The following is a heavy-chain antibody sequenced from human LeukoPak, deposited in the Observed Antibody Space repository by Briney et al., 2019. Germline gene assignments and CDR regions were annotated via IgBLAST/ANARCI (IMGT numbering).Heavy chain of an antibody. J-gene: IGHJ6*02. Sequence: SQTLSLTCAVSGGSVSSGGSSWRWIRQPPGKGLECIGSISHTGSTYYNPSLKSRVTISVDSSKNQFSLKLSSVTAADTAVYYCAREGYFYGMDVWGQGTTVTVSS. D-gene: IGHD2/OR15-2a*01. V-gene: IGHV4-30-2*01. CDR2: ISHTGST. CDR1: GGSVSSGGSS. CDR3: AREGYFYGMDV.